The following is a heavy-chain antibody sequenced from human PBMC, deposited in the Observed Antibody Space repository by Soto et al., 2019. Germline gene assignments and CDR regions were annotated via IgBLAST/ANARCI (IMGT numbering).Heavy chain of an antibody. V-gene: IGHV1-3*01. CDR3: AIDRSEGEWEPAYFDY. Sequence: QVQLVQSGAEVKKPGASVKVSCKASGYTFTSYAMHWVRQAPGQRLEWMGWINAGNGNTKYSQKFQGRVTITRDTSASTADMELSSLRSEDTAVYYCAIDRSEGEWEPAYFDYWGQGTLVTVSS. D-gene: IGHD1-26*01. CDR2: INAGNGNT. CDR1: GYTFTSYA. J-gene: IGHJ4*02.